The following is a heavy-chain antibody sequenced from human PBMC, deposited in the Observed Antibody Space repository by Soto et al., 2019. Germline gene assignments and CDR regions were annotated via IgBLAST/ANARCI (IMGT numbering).Heavy chain of an antibody. CDR1: GGPLSDHG. Sequence: QVQLEQSGAEVKKPGSSVKVSCKASGGPLSDHGVAWLRQAPGQGLEWMGGTIPVFNAPKYAPKFQGRLTIAADKFTNIAYMELSSLRSEDTALYYCARGFFDSGNYYAGPSAFDIWGQGTMVIVSS. CDR2: TIPVFNAP. D-gene: IGHD3-10*01. CDR3: ARGFFDSGNYYAGPSAFDI. J-gene: IGHJ3*02. V-gene: IGHV1-69*06.